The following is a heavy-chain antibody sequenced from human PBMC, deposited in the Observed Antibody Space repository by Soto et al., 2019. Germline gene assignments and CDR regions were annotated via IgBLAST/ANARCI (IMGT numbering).Heavy chain of an antibody. J-gene: IGHJ4*02. Sequence: EVQLVESGGGLVQPGGSLRLSCAASGFTFSSYWMHWVRQAPGKGLVWVSRINSDGSSTSYADSVKGRFTISRDNAKNTLYLQMHSLSAEETAVYYCVRTSLVVAAATREDYWGQGTLVTVSS. CDR3: VRTSLVVAAATREDY. CDR1: GFTFSSYW. CDR2: INSDGSST. V-gene: IGHV3-74*01. D-gene: IGHD2-15*01.